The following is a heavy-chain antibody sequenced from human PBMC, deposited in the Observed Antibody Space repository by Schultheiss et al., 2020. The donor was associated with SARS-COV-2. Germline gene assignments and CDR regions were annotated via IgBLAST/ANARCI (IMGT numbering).Heavy chain of an antibody. D-gene: IGHD6-13*01. CDR2: ISSSSSTI. V-gene: IGHV3-48*04. Sequence: GGSLRLSCAASGFTFSSYAMSWVRQAPGKGLEWVSYISSSSSTIYYADSVKGRFTISRDNAKDTLYLQVNSLRAEDTAVYYCARGPYSRSWHSYIDFWGRGTLVTVSS. J-gene: IGHJ4*02. CDR1: GFTFSSYA. CDR3: ARGPYSRSWHSYIDF.